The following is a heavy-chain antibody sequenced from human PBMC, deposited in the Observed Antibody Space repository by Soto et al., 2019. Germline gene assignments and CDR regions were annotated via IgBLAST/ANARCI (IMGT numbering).Heavy chain of an antibody. CDR2: IYYSGST. D-gene: IGHD2-21*02. Sequence: SETLSLTCTVSGGSISSGGYYWSWIRQHPGKGLEWIGYIYYSGSTYYNPSLKSRVTISVDTSKNQFSLKLSSVTAADTAVYYCARDNEFGGDFRLFDYWGQGTLVTVSS. CDR1: GGSISSGGYY. J-gene: IGHJ4*02. CDR3: ARDNEFGGDFRLFDY. V-gene: IGHV4-31*03.